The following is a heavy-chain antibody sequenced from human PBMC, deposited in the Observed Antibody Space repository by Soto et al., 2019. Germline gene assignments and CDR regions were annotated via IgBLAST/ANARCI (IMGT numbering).Heavy chain of an antibody. CDR3: ARMATFGSLNWLGP. J-gene: IGHJ5*02. Sequence: ASVKVSCKASGYSFTNNDVSWVRQATGQGLEWMGWMNPGSGDTGYAQKFQGRVTMTRDISIATAYMELSSLRSDDTAIYYCARMATFGSLNWLGPWGQGTLVTLS. CDR1: GYSFTNND. CDR2: MNPGSGDT. V-gene: IGHV1-8*01. D-gene: IGHD3-16*01.